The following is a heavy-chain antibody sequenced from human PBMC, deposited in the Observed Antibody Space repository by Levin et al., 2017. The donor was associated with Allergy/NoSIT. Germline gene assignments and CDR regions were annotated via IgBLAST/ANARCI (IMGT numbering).Heavy chain of an antibody. CDR1: GFTFSSYA. V-gene: IGHV3-30-3*01. D-gene: IGHD5-12*01. J-gene: IGHJ3*02. CDR3: ARGGGGIVATMDAFDI. Sequence: GGSLRLSCAASGFTFSSYAMHWVRQAPGKGLEWVAVISYDGSNKYYADSVKGRFTISRDNSKNTLYLQMNSLRAEDTAVYYCARGGGGIVATMDAFDIWGQGTMVTVSS. CDR2: ISYDGSNK.